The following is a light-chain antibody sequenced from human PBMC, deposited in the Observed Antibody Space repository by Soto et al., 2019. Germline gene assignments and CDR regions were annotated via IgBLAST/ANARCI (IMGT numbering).Light chain of an antibody. CDR1: QSISSS. CDR3: QQYNSYWT. CDR2: KAS. J-gene: IGKJ1*01. V-gene: IGKV1-5*03. Sequence: DIQMTQSPSTLSASVGDRVTITCRASQSISSSLAWYQQKPGKAPKLLIYKASSLESGVPSRFSGSGSGTEFTLTISSVQPDDVATYYFQQYNSYWTFGQGTKVEIK.